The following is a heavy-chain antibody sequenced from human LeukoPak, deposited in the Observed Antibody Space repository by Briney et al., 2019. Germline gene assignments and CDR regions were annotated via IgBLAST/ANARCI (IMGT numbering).Heavy chain of an antibody. CDR1: GFTFSSYS. J-gene: IGHJ6*02. D-gene: IGHD3-22*01. CDR2: ISSSSSYI. Sequence: GGSLRLSCAASGFTFSSYSMDWVRQAPGKGLEWVSSISSSSSYIYYADSVKGRFTISRDNAKNSLYLQMNNLRAEDTAVYYCARDSRWLLGYYYYGMDVWGQGTTVTVSS. CDR3: ARDSRWLLGYYYYGMDV. V-gene: IGHV3-21*01.